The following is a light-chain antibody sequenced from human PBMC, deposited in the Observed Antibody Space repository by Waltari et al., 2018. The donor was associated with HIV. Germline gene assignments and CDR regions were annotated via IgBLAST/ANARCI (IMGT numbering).Light chain of an antibody. J-gene: IGLJ1*01. CDR3: CSYAGNFFV. CDR1: SSDVGGYDF. CDR2: DVG. Sequence: QPRSVSGSPGQSVTISCIGTSSDVGGYDFVSWYQQHPGKAPKLMIYDVGKRPSGVPARFSGSKSGNTASLTISGLQAEDEADYFCCSYAGNFFVFGTGTQVSVL. V-gene: IGLV2-11*01.